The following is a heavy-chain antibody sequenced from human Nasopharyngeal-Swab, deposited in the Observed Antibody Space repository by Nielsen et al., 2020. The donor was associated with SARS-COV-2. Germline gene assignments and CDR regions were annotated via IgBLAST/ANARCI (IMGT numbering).Heavy chain of an antibody. V-gene: IGHV3-9*01. J-gene: IGHJ3*02. CDR3: YGGYDAFDI. D-gene: IGHD4-17*01. CDR2: ISWNSGSI. Sequence: VRQAPGKGLEWVSGISWNSGSIGYADSVKGRFTISRGNAKNSLYLQMNSLRAEDTAVYYCYGGYDAFDIWGQGTMVTVSS.